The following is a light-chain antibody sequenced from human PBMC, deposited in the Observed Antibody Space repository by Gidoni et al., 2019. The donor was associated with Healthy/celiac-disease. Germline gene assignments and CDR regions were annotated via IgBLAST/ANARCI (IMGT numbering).Light chain of an antibody. CDR3: SSYAGSNNFV. V-gene: IGLV2-8*01. J-gene: IGLJ1*01. CDR1: SSDVGGYNY. Sequence: QSALTQPPSPSGSPGPSVTISCTVTSSDVGGYNYVSWYQQHPGKAPKLMIYEVSKRPSGVPDRFSGSKSGNTASLTVSGLQAEDEADYYCSSYAGSNNFVFGTGTKVTVL. CDR2: EVS.